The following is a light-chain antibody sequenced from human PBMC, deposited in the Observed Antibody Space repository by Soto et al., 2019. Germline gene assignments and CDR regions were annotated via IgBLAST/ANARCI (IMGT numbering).Light chain of an antibody. J-gene: IGKJ4*01. CDR1: QSFRSW. V-gene: IGKV1-5*01. CDR2: DAS. CDR3: QQYDNYPLT. Sequence: ISLTQSPATLSASVGDRVTITCRASQSFRSWLAWYQQKPGTAPKLLIFDASRLESGVPSRFSGSASGTEFTLTISSLQPDDFATYYCQQYDNYPLTFGGGTKVDIK.